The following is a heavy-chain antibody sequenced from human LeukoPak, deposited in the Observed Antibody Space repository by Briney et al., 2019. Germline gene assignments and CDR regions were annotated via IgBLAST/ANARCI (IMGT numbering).Heavy chain of an antibody. Sequence: SETLSLTCTVSGGSISDYYCNWIRQPPGKGLEWIGYISSSGPTKFNPSLKSRVTASADTSRNQFSLKLSSVTAADTAVYYCAKWEASYEAFSIWGQGTMVTVSS. J-gene: IGHJ3*02. CDR2: ISSSGPT. CDR3: AKWEASYEAFSI. D-gene: IGHD1-26*01. CDR1: GGSISDYY. V-gene: IGHV4-4*09.